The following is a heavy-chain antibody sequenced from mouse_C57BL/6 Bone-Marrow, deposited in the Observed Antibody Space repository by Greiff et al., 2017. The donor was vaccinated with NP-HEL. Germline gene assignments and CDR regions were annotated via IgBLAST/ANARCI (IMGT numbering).Heavy chain of an antibody. CDR1: GYSITSGYD. CDR2: ISYSGST. D-gene: IGHD2-2*01. J-gene: IGHJ1*03. Sequence: EVHLVESGPGMVKPSQSLSLTCTVTGYSITSGYDWHWIRHFPGNKLEWMGYISYSGSTNYNPSLKSRISITHDTSKNHFFLKLNSVTTEDTATYYCARLEYGFWYFDVWGTGTTVTVSS. CDR3: ARLEYGFWYFDV. V-gene: IGHV3-1*01.